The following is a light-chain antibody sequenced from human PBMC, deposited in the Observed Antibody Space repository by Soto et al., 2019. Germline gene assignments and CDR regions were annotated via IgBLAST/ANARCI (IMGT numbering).Light chain of an antibody. CDR3: QQRSSWHVT. CDR1: QSVSSY. CDR2: DAS. Sequence: EIVLTQSPGTLSLSPGERATLSCRASQSVSSYLAWYQQKPGQAPRLLIYDASTRATGISARFSGSGSGTDFTLTISSLEPEDFAVYYCQQRSSWHVTFGQGTK. J-gene: IGKJ1*01. V-gene: IGKV3-11*01.